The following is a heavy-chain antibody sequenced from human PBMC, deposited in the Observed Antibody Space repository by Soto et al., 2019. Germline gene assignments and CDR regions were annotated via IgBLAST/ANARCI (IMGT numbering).Heavy chain of an antibody. D-gene: IGHD2-2*01. CDR3: ARVRPIDIVVVPAVRGWFDP. Sequence: GASVKVSCKASGGTFSSYAISWVRQAPGQGLEWMGGIIPIFGTANYAQKFQGRVTITADESTSTAYMELSSLRSEDTAVYYCARVRPIDIVVVPAVRGWFDPRGQGTLVTVSS. J-gene: IGHJ5*02. CDR2: IIPIFGTA. CDR1: GGTFSSYA. V-gene: IGHV1-69*13.